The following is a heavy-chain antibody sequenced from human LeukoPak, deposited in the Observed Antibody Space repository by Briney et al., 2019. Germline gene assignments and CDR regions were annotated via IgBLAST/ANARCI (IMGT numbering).Heavy chain of an antibody. CDR3: ARITYHYCPSTNCYNWFDP. CDR2: IYYTGIT. V-gene: IGHV4-59*01. J-gene: IGHJ5*02. D-gene: IGHD2-2*01. Sequence: SETLSLTCSVSGGSITNYHWTWIRQPPGKGLEWTGSIYYTGITNYSPSLKSRVTISVATSRNQFSLKLTSVTAADTAVYYCARITYHYCPSTNCYNWFDPWGQGTLVTVSS. CDR1: GGSITNYH.